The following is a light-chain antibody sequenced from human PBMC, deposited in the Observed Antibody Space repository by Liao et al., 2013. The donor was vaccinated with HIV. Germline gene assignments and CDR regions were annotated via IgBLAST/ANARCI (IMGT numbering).Light chain of an antibody. Sequence: SYDLTQSRSVSVSPGQTVTIICSGDRLWNKYVSWYQQKPGQSPKLVIYQDDKRPSGVPARFSGSNSDNRATLTISGTQAMDEADYYCQAWDSSTLFGGGTKLTVL. CDR3: QAWDSSTL. CDR2: QDD. CDR1: RLWNKY. V-gene: IGLV3-1*01. J-gene: IGLJ2*01.